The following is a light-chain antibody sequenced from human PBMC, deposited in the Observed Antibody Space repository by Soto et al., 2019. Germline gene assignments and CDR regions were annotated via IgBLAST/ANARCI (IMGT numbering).Light chain of an antibody. CDR1: QSVSSN. Sequence: EIVMTQSPATLSVSPGERATLSCRASQSVSSNLAWYQQKPGQAPRLLIYGASTRATGIPARFSGDGSGTDFTLTISSLQSEDSAAYYCHEYNHWPRGTFGTGTKV. CDR2: GAS. J-gene: IGKJ1*01. V-gene: IGKV3-15*01. CDR3: HEYNHWPRGT.